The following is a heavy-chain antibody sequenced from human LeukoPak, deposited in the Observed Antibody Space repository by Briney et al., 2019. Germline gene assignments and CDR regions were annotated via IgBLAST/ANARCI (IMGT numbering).Heavy chain of an antibody. CDR2: ISSSLSIT. V-gene: IGHV3-48*01. CDR1: GFTFSSYS. Sequence: PGGSLRLSCAASGFTFSSYSMNWVRQAPGKGLEWVSYISSSLSITYYADSVKGRFTISRDNAKNSLYLQMNSLRVEDTAVYFCARGRAYCSGGNCYPDYWGQGTLVTVSS. J-gene: IGHJ4*02. CDR3: ARGRAYCSGGNCYPDY. D-gene: IGHD2-15*01.